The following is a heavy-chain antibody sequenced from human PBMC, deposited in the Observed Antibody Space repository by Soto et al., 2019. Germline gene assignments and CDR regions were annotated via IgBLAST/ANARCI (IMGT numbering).Heavy chain of an antibody. V-gene: IGHV1-58*01. CDR1: GFTFTSSA. CDR2: IVVGSGNT. Sequence: ASVKVSCKASGFTFTSSAVQWVRQARGQRLEWIGWIVVGSGNTNYAQKFQERVTITRDMSTSTAYMELSSLRSEDTAVYYCAGGLEYYYDSSGYSRFAYWGQGTLVTVS. D-gene: IGHD3-22*01. CDR3: AGGLEYYYDSSGYSRFAY. J-gene: IGHJ4*02.